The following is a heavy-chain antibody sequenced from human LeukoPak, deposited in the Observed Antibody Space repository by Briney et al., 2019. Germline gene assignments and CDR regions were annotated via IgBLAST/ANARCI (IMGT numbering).Heavy chain of an antibody. Sequence: PAETLSLICSVSGGSICSGGYYGSWIRQHRGKGREWIGYIYYSGSTYYNPSLKSRVTISVDTSKNQFSLKLSSVTAADTAVYYCARGRDGYNYAFDYWGQGTLVTVSS. J-gene: IGHJ4*02. CDR2: IYYSGST. D-gene: IGHD5-24*01. CDR1: GGSICSGGYY. V-gene: IGHV4-31*03. CDR3: ARGRDGYNYAFDY.